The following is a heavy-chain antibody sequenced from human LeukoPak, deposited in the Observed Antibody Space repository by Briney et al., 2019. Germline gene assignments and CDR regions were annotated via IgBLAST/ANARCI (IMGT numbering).Heavy chain of an antibody. D-gene: IGHD3-3*01. CDR1: GFTFSSYA. V-gene: IGHV3-30-3*01. CDR2: ISYDGSNK. Sequence: GGSLRLFCAASGFTFSSYAMHWVRQAPGKGLEWVAVISYDGSNKYYADSVKGRFTISRDNSKNTLYLQMNSLRAEDTAVYYCARSIPQTDFWSGYSRDYYMDVWGKGTTVTVSS. CDR3: ARSIPQTDFWSGYSRDYYMDV. J-gene: IGHJ6*03.